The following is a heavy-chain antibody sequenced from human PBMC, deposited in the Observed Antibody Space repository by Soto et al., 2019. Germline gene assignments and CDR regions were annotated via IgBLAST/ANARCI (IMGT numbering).Heavy chain of an antibody. CDR3: ASGIQLWLRRINNGYSG. CDR2: IIPMFGTA. J-gene: IGHJ4*02. D-gene: IGHD5-18*01. V-gene: IGHV1-69*12. CDR1: GGTFSTYA. Sequence: QVQLVQSGAEVKKPESSVKVSCKAPGGTFSTYAISWVRQAPGQGLEWMGGIIPMFGTANYAQRFQDRVTIPADESTNTVYMELSSLRSEETAVYFCASGIQLWLRRINNGYSGWGQGTLVTVSS.